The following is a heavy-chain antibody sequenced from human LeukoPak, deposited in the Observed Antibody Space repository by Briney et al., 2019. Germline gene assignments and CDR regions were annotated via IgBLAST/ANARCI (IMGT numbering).Heavy chain of an antibody. Sequence: GGSLRLSCAASGFTFSSYGMHWVRQAPGKGLEWVAFIRYDGSNKYYADSVKGRFTVSRDNSKNTLYLQMNSLRAEDTAVYYCARGRAVAGTVLDYWGQGTLVTVSS. D-gene: IGHD6-19*01. V-gene: IGHV3-30*02. CDR3: ARGRAVAGTVLDY. J-gene: IGHJ4*02. CDR2: IRYDGSNK. CDR1: GFTFSSYG.